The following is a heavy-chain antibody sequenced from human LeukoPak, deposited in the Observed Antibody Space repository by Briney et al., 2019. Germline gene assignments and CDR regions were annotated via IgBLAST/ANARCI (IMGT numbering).Heavy chain of an antibody. CDR2: ISGSGGST. V-gene: IGHV3-23*01. CDR3: AKDRSITMVRGVIIVPYYYGMDV. J-gene: IGHJ6*04. CDR1: GFTLSSYA. Sequence: GGSLRLSRAASGFTLSSYAMSWVRQAPGKGLEWVSAISGSGGSTYYADSVRGGFTISRDNSKNTLYLQMNSLRAEDTAVYYCAKDRSITMVRGVIIVPYYYGMDVWGKGTTVTVSS. D-gene: IGHD3-10*01.